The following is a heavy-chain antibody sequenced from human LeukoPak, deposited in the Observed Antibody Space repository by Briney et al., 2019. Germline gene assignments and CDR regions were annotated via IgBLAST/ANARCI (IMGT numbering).Heavy chain of an antibody. CDR1: GFTFSSYW. D-gene: IGHD3-10*01. J-gene: IGHJ4*02. CDR3: AGWRTYDSGSYNY. CDR2: IKQDGSEK. V-gene: IGHV3-7*01. Sequence: PGGSLRLSCAASGFTFSSYWMSWVRQAPGKGLEWVANIKQDGSEKYYVDSVKGRFTVSRDNAKNSLYLQMDSLRADDTALYYCAGWRTYDSGSYNYWGQGTLVTVSS.